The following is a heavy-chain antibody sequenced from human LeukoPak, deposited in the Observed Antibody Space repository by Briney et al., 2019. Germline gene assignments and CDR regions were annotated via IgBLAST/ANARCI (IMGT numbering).Heavy chain of an antibody. Sequence: GESLKISCKGSGYSFTSYWIGWVRQMPGKGLEWMGIIYPGDSDTRYSPSFQGQVTISADKSISTAYLQWSSLKASDTAMYYCARQTAWTYYYDSSGYYYFDYWGQGTLVTVSX. CDR2: IYPGDSDT. D-gene: IGHD3-22*01. J-gene: IGHJ4*02. CDR3: ARQTAWTYYYDSSGYYYFDY. V-gene: IGHV5-51*01. CDR1: GYSFTSYW.